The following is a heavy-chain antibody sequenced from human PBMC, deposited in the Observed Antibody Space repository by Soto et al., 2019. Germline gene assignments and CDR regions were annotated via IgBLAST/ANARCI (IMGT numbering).Heavy chain of an antibody. D-gene: IGHD6-6*01. CDR2: INPNSGGT. V-gene: IGHV1-2*02. CDR3: AIEESSSSAIHGMDV. J-gene: IGHJ6*02. CDR1: GYTFTGYY. Sequence: QVQLVQSGAEVKKPGASVKVSCKASGYTFTGYYMHWVRQAPGQGLEWMGWINPNSGGTNYAQKFQGRVTMTRDTSISTAYMELSRLRSDDTAVYYCAIEESSSSAIHGMDVWGQGTTVTVSS.